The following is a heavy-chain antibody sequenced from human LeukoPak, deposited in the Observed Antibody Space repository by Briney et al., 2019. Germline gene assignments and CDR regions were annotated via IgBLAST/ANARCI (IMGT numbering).Heavy chain of an antibody. V-gene: IGHV4-4*07. CDR1: GGSISSYY. J-gene: IGHJ6*02. Sequence: SETLSLTCTVSGGSISSYYWSWIRQPAGKGLEWVGRIYTSGSTNYNPSLKSRGTVSVDTSKSQFSLKLSSVTAADTAVYFCARVGTMVAGVYYYYYGMDVWGQGTTVTVSS. CDR2: IYTSGST. CDR3: ARVGTMVAGVYYYYYGMDV. D-gene: IGHD6-19*01.